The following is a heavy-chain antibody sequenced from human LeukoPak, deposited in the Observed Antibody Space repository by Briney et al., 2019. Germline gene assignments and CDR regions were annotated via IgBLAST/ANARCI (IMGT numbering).Heavy chain of an antibody. V-gene: IGHV4-34*01. CDR3: ARALGDGYNYGLYFDY. J-gene: IGHJ4*02. CDR1: GGSFSGYY. D-gene: IGHD5-24*01. CDR2: INHSGST. Sequence: SETLSLTCAVYGGSFSGYYWSWIRQPPGKGLEWIGEINHSGSTNYNPSLKSRVTISVDTSKNQFSLKLSSVTAADTAVNYCARALGDGYNYGLYFDYWGQGTLVTVSS.